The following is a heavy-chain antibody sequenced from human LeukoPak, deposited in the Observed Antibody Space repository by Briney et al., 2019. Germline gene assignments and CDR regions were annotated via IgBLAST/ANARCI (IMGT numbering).Heavy chain of an antibody. CDR1: GFSFISYV. CDR3: AKRPSDYGDYVTYFDY. Sequence: GGSLRLSCAASGFSFISYVMHWVRQAPGKGLEWVGVISDDGRNKKYADSVKGRFTISRDNSKDTLYLQMNSLRGEDTAVYYCAKRPSDYGDYVTYFDYWGQGTLVTVSS. D-gene: IGHD4-17*01. V-gene: IGHV3-30*18. CDR2: ISDDGRNK. J-gene: IGHJ4*02.